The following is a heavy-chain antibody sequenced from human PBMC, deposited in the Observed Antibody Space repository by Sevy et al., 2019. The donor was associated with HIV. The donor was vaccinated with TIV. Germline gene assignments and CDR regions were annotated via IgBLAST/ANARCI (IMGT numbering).Heavy chain of an antibody. CDR2: VRYEGSNK. CDR3: AKDMGLVVFDS. CDR1: GPTFSGYH. V-gene: IGHV3-30*02. Sequence: GESLKISCAASGPTFSGYHMYWVRQAPGKGLEWVAFVRYEGSNKYYADSVKGRFTISRDNSKNTLYLQMDSLRTEDTAIYYCAKDMGLVVFDSWGQGTLVTVSS. D-gene: IGHD6-6*01. J-gene: IGHJ4*02.